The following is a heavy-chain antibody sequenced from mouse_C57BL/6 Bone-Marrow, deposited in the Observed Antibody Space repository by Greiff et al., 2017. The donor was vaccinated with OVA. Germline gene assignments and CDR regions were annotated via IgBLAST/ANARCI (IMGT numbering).Heavy chain of an antibody. CDR1: GYTFTSYW. Sequence: QVQLKQPGAELVRPGSSVKLSCKASGYTFTSYWMDWVKQRPGQGLEWIGNIYPSDSETHYNQQFKDKATLTVDKSSSTAYMQLSSLTSEDSAVYYCAFYYYGSSPFAYWGQGTLVTVSA. V-gene: IGHV1-61*01. CDR2: IYPSDSET. CDR3: AFYYYGSSPFAY. J-gene: IGHJ3*01. D-gene: IGHD1-1*01.